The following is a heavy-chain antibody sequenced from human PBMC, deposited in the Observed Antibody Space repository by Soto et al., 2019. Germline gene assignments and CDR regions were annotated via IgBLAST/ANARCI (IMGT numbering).Heavy chain of an antibody. V-gene: IGHV3-23*01. CDR2: INENGANT. J-gene: IGHJ4*02. CDR3: VSWVSAHFDF. CDR1: GFAFGGRP. Sequence: PWGSLRLSCAASGFAFGGRPMTWVRQAPGKALEWVSTINENGANTHYPDSVKGRFTISRDNSQNTVDPQRNSLRADDTALYYCVSWVSAHFDFWGRGTLVTVSS. D-gene: IGHD2-8*01.